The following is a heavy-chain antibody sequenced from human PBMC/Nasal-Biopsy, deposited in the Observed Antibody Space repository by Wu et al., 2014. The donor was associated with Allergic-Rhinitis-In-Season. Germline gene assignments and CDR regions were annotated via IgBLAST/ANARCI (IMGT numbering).Heavy chain of an antibody. V-gene: IGHV2-70*11. J-gene: IGHJ4*02. Sequence: ALVKPTQTLTLTCTFSGFSLRSRGMCVGWIRQSPGKGLEFLARIDWDDDKYYSLSLKPRLSISKDASKREVVLTMTNMHPADTATYYCVRSVWATATLDYWGQGTLVTVSS. D-gene: IGHD1-26*01. CDR1: GFSLRSRGMC. CDR3: VRSVWATATLDY. CDR2: IDWDDDK.